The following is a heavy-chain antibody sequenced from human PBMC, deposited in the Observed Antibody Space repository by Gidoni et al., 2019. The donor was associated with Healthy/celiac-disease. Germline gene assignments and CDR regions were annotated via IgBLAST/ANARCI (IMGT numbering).Heavy chain of an antibody. CDR1: GFTFSSYS. J-gene: IGHJ4*02. CDR2: ISSSSSYI. Sequence: EVQLVESGGGLVKPGGSLSLSCSASGFTFSSYSMNWVRQAPGKGLEWVSSISSSSSYIYYADSVKGRFTISRDNAKNSLYLQMNSLRAEDTAVYYCARDPEGYYGSGSLPGLDYWGQGTLVTVSS. D-gene: IGHD3-10*01. CDR3: ARDPEGYYGSGSLPGLDY. V-gene: IGHV3-21*01.